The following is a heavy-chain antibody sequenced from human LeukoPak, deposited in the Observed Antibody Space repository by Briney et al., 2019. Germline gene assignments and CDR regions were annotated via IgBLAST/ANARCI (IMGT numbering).Heavy chain of an antibody. Sequence: GGSLRLSCAASGFTFSSYSMNWVRQAPGKGLEWVSSISSSSSYIYYADSVKGRFTISRDDSKNTLYLQMNSLKTEDTAVYYCTTPYTPWGDYGGGDDYWGQGTLVTVSS. CDR3: TTPYTPWGDYGGGDDY. D-gene: IGHD4-17*01. CDR2: ISSSSSYI. V-gene: IGHV3-21*03. CDR1: GFTFSSYS. J-gene: IGHJ4*02.